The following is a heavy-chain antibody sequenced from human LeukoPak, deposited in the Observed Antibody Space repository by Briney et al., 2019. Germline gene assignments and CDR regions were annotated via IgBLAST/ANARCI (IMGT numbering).Heavy chain of an antibody. CDR1: GYIFTGYY. V-gene: IGHV1-2*02. Sequence: GASVKVSCKASGYIFTGYYLHWVRQAPGQGLEWVGGINSNNGDTHYAQNLQGRVTMTRDTSISTAYMELSRLGSDDTAVYYCARDGDGYNLDWGQGTLVTVSS. CDR2: INSNNGDT. CDR3: ARDGDGYNLD. J-gene: IGHJ4*02. D-gene: IGHD5-24*01.